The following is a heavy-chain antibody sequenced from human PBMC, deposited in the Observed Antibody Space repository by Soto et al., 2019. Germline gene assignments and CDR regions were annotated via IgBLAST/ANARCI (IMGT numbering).Heavy chain of an antibody. CDR1: GFTFSTYW. CDR2: INSDGRST. Sequence: GVSLRLSCAASGFTFSTYWMHWVRQDPVKGLVWVSRINSDGRSTSYADSVKGRFTISRDNAKNTLYLQMNGLRVEDTAVYYCARRVAAATGPYYFDSWSQGTLVTVSS. CDR3: ARRVAAATGPYYFDS. J-gene: IGHJ4*02. V-gene: IGHV3-74*01. D-gene: IGHD1-26*01.